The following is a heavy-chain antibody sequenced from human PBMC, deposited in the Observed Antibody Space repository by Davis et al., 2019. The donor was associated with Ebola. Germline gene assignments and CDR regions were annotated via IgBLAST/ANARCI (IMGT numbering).Heavy chain of an antibody. J-gene: IGHJ5*02. CDR3: ARVDHSSSWYGWFDP. D-gene: IGHD6-13*01. CDR1: GFSFSNARMG. CDR2: IFSNDEK. V-gene: IGHV2-26*01. Sequence: SGPTLVKPTETLTLTCTVSGFSFSNARMGVSWIRQPPGKALEWLAHIFSNDEKSYSTSLKSRLTISKDTSRSQVVLTMTNMDPVDTATYYCARVDHSSSWYGWFDPWGQGTLVTVSS.